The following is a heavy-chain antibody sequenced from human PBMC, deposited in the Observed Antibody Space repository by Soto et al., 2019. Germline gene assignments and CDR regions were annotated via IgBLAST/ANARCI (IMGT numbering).Heavy chain of an antibody. D-gene: IGHD5-18*01. V-gene: IGHV3-30*18. CDR3: AKDRDPVDTAMALLPPGGMDV. Sequence: QVQLVESGGGVVQPGRSLRLSCAASGFTFSSYGMHWVRQAPGKGLEWVAVISYDGSNKYYADSVKGRFTISRDNSKNTLYLQMNSLRAEDTAVYYCAKDRDPVDTAMALLPPGGMDVWGQGTTVTVSS. CDR2: ISYDGSNK. CDR1: GFTFSSYG. J-gene: IGHJ6*02.